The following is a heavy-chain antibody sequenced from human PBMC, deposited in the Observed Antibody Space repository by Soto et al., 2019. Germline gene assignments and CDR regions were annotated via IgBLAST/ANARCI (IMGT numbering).Heavy chain of an antibody. J-gene: IGHJ6*02. CDR2: IDWDDDK. D-gene: IGHD3-22*01. CDR3: AWMPHYDSSGYYYYYYGRDV. CDR1: GFSLSTSGMC. V-gene: IGHV2-70*01. Sequence: SGPTLVNPTQTLTLTCTFSGFSLSTSGMCVSWIRQPPGKALEWLALIDWDDDKYYSTSLKTRLTISKDTSKNQVVLTMTNMDPLDTATYYCAWMPHYDSSGYYYYYYGRDVWGQGTTVTVSS.